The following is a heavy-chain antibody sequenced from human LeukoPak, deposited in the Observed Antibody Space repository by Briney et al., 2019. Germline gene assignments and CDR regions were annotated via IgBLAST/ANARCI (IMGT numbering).Heavy chain of an antibody. J-gene: IGHJ4*02. V-gene: IGHV1-2*02. CDR1: GYTFTGYY. D-gene: IGHD3-3*01. CDR2: INPNSGGT. CDR3: ARGGSWSTFDY. Sequence: ASVKVSCKASGYTFTGYYIHCVRQALGPGLEWMGWINPNSGGTNYAQKSQGRVTMTRDTSISTAYMELSRLRSDDTAVYYCARGGSWSTFDYWGQGTLVTVSS.